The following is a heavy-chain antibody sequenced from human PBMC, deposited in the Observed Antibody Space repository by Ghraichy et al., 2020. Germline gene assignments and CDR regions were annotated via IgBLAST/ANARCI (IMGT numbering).Heavy chain of an antibody. J-gene: IGHJ4*02. CDR2: IYYRGNT. V-gene: IGHV4-39*01. Sequence: SETLSLTCTVSGGSISSSSYFWGWIRQPPEKGLEWIGSIYYRGNTYYNPPLKSRVTISVDMSKNQFSLKLSSVTAADTAVYYCARISPSFGGVTRARVFTEFDYWGQGTLVTVSS. CDR1: GGSISSSSYF. CDR3: ARISPSFGGVTRARVFTEFDY. D-gene: IGHD3-16*01.